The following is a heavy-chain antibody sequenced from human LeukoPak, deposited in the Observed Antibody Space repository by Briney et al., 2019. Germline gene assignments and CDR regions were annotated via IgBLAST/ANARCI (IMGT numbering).Heavy chain of an antibody. V-gene: IGHV3-30-3*01. CDR3: FDY. Sequence: GGSLRLSCAASGFTFSSYAMHWVRQAPGKGLEWVAVISYDGSNKYYADSVKGRFTISRDNSKNTLYLQMNSLRAEDTAVYRGFDYWGQGTLVTVSS. J-gene: IGHJ4*02. CDR1: GFTFSSYA. CDR2: ISYDGSNK.